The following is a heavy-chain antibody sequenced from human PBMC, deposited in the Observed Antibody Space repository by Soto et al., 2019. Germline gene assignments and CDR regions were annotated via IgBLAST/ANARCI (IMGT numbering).Heavy chain of an antibody. CDR3: ARQYSRYDWGSQIYYFDY. V-gene: IGHV1-18*01. Sequence: QVQLVQPGPEVKKPGASGKVSCKASGYTFTSNGISWLRQAPEQGLEWMGWISAYNGNTNYAQKLQGRVTMTTDTSTSTAYMELSSMRSDDTAVYYCARQYSRYDWGSQIYYFDYWGQGTLVTVSS. D-gene: IGHD5-12*01. CDR2: ISAYNGNT. J-gene: IGHJ4*02. CDR1: GYTFTSNG.